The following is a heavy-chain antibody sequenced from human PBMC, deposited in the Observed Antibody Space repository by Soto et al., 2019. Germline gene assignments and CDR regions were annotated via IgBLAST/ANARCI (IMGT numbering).Heavy chain of an antibody. J-gene: IGHJ4*02. D-gene: IGHD3-10*01. Sequence: EVQLLESGGGLVQPGGSLRLSCVVSGFTFNNYAMNWVRQAPGKGLEWVSGISASGGSTYYADSVKGRLTISRDSSKHTLYLQMNSLRADDTAIYYCAIHFYYGSGSYYAVDYWGQGTLVTVSS. CDR2: ISASGGST. V-gene: IGHV3-23*01. CDR1: GFTFNNYA. CDR3: AIHFYYGSGSYYAVDY.